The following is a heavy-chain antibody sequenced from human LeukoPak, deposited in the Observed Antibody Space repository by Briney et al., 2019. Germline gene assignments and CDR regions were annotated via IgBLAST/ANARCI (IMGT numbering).Heavy chain of an antibody. CDR3: ARRPGGGSSSWYRAFPYWYFDL. D-gene: IGHD6-13*01. CDR1: GGSISSGAYS. V-gene: IGHV4-30-4*07. Sequence: SETLSLTCAVSGGSISSGAYSWSWIRQPPGKGLEWIGYISSIGTTYYNPSLRSRVTMSLDTSKNQFSLKLSSVTAADTAVYYCARRPGGGSSSWYRAFPYWYFDLWGRGTLVTVSS. J-gene: IGHJ2*01. CDR2: ISSIGTT.